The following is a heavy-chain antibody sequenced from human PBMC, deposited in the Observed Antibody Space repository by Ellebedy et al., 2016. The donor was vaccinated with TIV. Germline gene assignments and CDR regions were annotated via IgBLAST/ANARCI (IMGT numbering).Heavy chain of an antibody. CDR2: LRQDENEK. CDR3: ATDGSYGDYLFPGHAFEI. D-gene: IGHD4-17*01. J-gene: IGHJ3*02. V-gene: IGHV3-7*01. CDR1: GFNFRSYW. Sequence: GGSLRLSCAASGFNFRSYWMSWVRQAPGKGLEWVANLRQDENEKYYLDSVKGRFTISRDNAKNSLYLQMNSLRAEDTAVYYCATDGSYGDYLFPGHAFEIWGQGTKVTVSS.